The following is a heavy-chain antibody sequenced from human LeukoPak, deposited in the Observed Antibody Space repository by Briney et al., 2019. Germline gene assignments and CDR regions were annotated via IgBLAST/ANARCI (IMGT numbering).Heavy chain of an antibody. J-gene: IGHJ4*02. V-gene: IGHV3-23*01. CDR1: GFTFSSYA. CDR2: ISGSGGST. CDR3: AKDWAAAGRFDY. Sequence: PGGSLRLSCAASGFTFSSYAMSWVRQAPGKGLEWVSAISGSGGSTYYADSVKGRFTISRDNSKNTLYLQMNSLRAEDTALYYCAKDWAAAGRFDYWGQGTLVTVSS. D-gene: IGHD6-13*01.